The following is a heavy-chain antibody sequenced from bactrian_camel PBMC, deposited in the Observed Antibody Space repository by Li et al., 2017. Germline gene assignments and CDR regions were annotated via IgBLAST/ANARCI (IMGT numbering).Heavy chain of an antibody. V-gene: IGHV3S40*01. CDR1: GFTFSSYD. J-gene: IGHJ6*01. CDR3: AADLSRNWRGDCLLTTSTNPS. D-gene: IGHD1*01. Sequence: VQLVESGGGAVQPGGSLRLSCVASGFTFSSYDMSWVRQAPGKGLEWVSAINSGGGSTYYADSVKGRFTISRDNAKNTVHLQMDNLKPDDTAMYYCAADLSRNWRGDCLLTTSTNPSWGRGTQVTVS. CDR2: INSGGGST.